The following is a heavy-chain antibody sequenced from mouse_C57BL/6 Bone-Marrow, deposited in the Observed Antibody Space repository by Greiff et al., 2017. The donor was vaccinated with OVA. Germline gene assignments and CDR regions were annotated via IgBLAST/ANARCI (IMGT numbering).Heavy chain of an antibody. CDR1: GYTFTSYG. V-gene: IGHV1-81*01. CDR3: ARNWYFDV. CDR2: IYPRSGNT. Sequence: VMLVESGAELARPGASVKLSCKASGYTFTSYGISWVKQRTGQGLEWIGEIYPRSGNTYYNEKFKGKATLTADKSSSTAYMELRSLTSEDSAVYFCARNWYFDVWGTGTTVTVSS. J-gene: IGHJ1*03.